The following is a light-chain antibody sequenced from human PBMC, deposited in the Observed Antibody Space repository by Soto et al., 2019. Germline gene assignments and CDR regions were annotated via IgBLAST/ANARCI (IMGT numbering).Light chain of an antibody. CDR1: QSVNKW. CDR3: QQYNSYSRT. V-gene: IGKV1-5*01. J-gene: IGKJ1*01. Sequence: DIHMTQSPSTLSASVGDRVTITSRASQSVNKWLAWYQQKPGRAPKLLIFDASNLESGVPSRFSGNASGTEFTLTITGLQPDDFATYFCQQYNSYSRTFGQGTKVDIK. CDR2: DAS.